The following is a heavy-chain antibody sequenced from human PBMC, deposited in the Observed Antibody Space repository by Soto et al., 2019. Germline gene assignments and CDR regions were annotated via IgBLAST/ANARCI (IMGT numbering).Heavy chain of an antibody. Sequence: GGSLRLSCAASGFTFSSYSMNWVRQAPGKGLEWVSSISSSSSYIYYADSVKGRFTISRDNAKNSLYLQMNSLRAEDTAVYYCAREYRSCRALFDYWGQGTLVTVSS. J-gene: IGHJ4*02. D-gene: IGHD2-15*01. CDR3: AREYRSCRALFDY. CDR1: GFTFSSYS. CDR2: ISSSSSYI. V-gene: IGHV3-21*01.